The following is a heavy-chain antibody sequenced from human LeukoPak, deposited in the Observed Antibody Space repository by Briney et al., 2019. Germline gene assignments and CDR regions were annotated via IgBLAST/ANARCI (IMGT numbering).Heavy chain of an antibody. CDR1: GFTFSSYE. V-gene: IGHV3-48*03. J-gene: IGHJ4*02. CDR3: ARAGDTYYDILTGYYDY. D-gene: IGHD3-9*01. Sequence: GGSLRLSCAASGFTFSSYEMNWVRQAPGKGLEWVSNISSSGSTIYYADSVKGRFTISRHNAKNSLYLQMNSLRAEDTAVYYCARAGDTYYDILTGYYDYWGQGTLVTVSS. CDR2: ISSSGSTI.